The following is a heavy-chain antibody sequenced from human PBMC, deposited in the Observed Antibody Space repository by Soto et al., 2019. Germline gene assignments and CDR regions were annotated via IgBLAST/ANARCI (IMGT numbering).Heavy chain of an antibody. CDR3: AREGGNLNWFDP. D-gene: IGHD1-26*01. V-gene: IGHV3-13*04. Sequence: GSLRLSCAASGFTFSSYDMHWVRQATGKGLEWVSAIGTAGDTYYPGSVKGRFTISRENAKNSLYLQMNSLRAGDTAVYYCAREGGNLNWFDPWGQGTLVTVSS. CDR2: IGTAGDT. CDR1: GFTFSSYD. J-gene: IGHJ5*02.